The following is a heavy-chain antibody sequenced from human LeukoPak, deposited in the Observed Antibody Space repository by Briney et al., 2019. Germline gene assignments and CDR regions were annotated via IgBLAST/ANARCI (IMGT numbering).Heavy chain of an antibody. CDR3: AKRGVVIRVILVGFHKEAYYFDS. D-gene: IGHD3-22*01. CDR2: ISDRGGRT. Sequence: GGSLRLSCAVSGITLSNYGMSWVRQAPGKGLEWVAGISDRGGRTNYADSVKGRFTISRDNPKNTLYLQMNSLRAEDTALYFCAKRGVVIRVILVGFHKEAYYFDSWGQGALVTVSS. CDR1: GITLSNYG. V-gene: IGHV3-23*01. J-gene: IGHJ4*02.